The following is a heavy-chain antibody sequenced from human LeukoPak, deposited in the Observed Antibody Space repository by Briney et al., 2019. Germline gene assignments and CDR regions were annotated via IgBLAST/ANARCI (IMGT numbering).Heavy chain of an antibody. CDR2: ISYDGSNK. CDR1: GFTFSSYG. D-gene: IGHD3-10*01. V-gene: IGHV3-30*03. J-gene: IGHJ6*02. CDR3: AVSTGSYNYYYGMDV. Sequence: GGSLRLSCAASGFTFSSYGMHWVRQAPGKGLEWVAVISYDGSNKYYADSVKGRFTISRDNSKNTLYLQMNSLRAEDTAVYYCAVSTGSYNYYYGMDVWGQGTTVTVSS.